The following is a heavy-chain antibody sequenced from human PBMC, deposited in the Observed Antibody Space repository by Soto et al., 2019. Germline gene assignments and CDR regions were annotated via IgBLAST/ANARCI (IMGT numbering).Heavy chain of an antibody. J-gene: IGHJ4*02. Sequence: QEQLVESGGDVVQPGRSLTLSCAASGFTCSANAMHWVRQAPGKGLEWVAVIAYDGTIKIYRDSVKGRFTISRDDSKSTLDLQMTSLRPEDTAVYYFARDTIKGAPDYLDSWGQGTLVTVSS. CDR1: GFTCSANA. D-gene: IGHD1-26*01. CDR2: IAYDGTIK. V-gene: IGHV3-30-3*01. CDR3: ARDTIKGAPDYLDS.